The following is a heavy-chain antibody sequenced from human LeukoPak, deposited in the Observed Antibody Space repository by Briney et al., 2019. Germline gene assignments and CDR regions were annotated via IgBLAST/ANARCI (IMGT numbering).Heavy chain of an antibody. CDR2: FDPEDGET. D-gene: IGHD3-9*01. CDR1: GYTLTEFS. J-gene: IGHJ4*02. CDR3: ATDLRRITIFWGY. V-gene: IGHV1-24*01. Sequence: ASVKVSCKVSGYTLTEFSMHWVRQAPGKGLEWMGGFDPEDGETIYAQKFQCRVSMTEETSTHTAYMAMSSLRSEDTAVYYCATDLRRITIFWGYWGQGTLVTVSS.